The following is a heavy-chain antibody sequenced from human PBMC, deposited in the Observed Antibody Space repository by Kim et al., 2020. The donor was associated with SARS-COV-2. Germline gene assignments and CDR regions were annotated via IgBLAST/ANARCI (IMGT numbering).Heavy chain of an antibody. CDR3: ATTLSSGWYLLSFDY. D-gene: IGHD6-19*01. CDR2: FDPEDGET. CDR1: GYTLTELS. Sequence: ASVKVSCKVSGYTLTELSMHWVRQAPGKGLEWMGGFDPEDGETIYAQKFQGRVTMTEDTSTDTAYMELSSLRSEDTAVYYCATTLSSGWYLLSFDYWGQGTLVTVSS. V-gene: IGHV1-24*01. J-gene: IGHJ4*02.